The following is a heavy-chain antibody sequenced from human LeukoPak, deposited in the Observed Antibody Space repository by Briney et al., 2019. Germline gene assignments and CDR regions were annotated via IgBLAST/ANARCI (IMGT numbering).Heavy chain of an antibody. D-gene: IGHD3-22*01. CDR3: ARELERTYDSTIGFDP. V-gene: IGHV1-2*02. J-gene: IGHJ5*02. Sequence: ASVKVSCKASGYTFTGYYMHWVRQAPGQGLEWMGWINPNSGGTNYAQKFQGRATMTRDTSISTAYMELSRLRSDDTAVYYCARELERTYDSTIGFDPWGQGTLVTVSS. CDR2: INPNSGGT. CDR1: GYTFTGYY.